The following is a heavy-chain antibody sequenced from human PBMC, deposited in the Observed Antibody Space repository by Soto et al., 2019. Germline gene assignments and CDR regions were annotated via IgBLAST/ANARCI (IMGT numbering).Heavy chain of an antibody. CDR2: ISSSGSTI. CDR1: GFTFSSYS. Sequence: EVQLVESGGGLVQPGGSLRLSCAASGFTFSSYSMNWVRQAPGKGLEWVSYISSSGSTIYYADSVKGRFTISRDNAKNSLYLQMNSLRAEDTAVYYCARTAAIHRGAFDIWGQGTMVTVSS. J-gene: IGHJ3*02. CDR3: ARTAAIHRGAFDI. V-gene: IGHV3-48*04. D-gene: IGHD2-21*01.